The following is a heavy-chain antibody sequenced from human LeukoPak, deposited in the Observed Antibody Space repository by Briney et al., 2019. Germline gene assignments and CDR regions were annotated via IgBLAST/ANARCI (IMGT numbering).Heavy chain of an antibody. V-gene: IGHV3-21*01. J-gene: IGHJ4*02. Sequence: GGSLRDSCAASGFTFSSYSMNWVRQAPGKGLEWVSSISSSSSYIYYADSVKGQFTISRDNAKNSLYLQMNSLRAEDTAVYYCARDFPTVTTRGYFDYWGQGTLVTVSS. CDR1: GFTFSSYS. CDR2: ISSSSSYI. D-gene: IGHD4-17*01. CDR3: ARDFPTVTTRGYFDY.